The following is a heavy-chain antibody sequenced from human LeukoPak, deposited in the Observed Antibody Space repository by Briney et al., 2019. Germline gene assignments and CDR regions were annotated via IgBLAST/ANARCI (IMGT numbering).Heavy chain of an antibody. Sequence: GGSLRLSCAASGFTFSSYSMNWVRQAPGKGLEWVSAISGSGGSTYYADSVKGRFTISRDNSKNTLYLQMNSLRAEDTAVYYCAKVERYYYDSSGPDYWGQGTLVTVSS. CDR1: GFTFSSYS. CDR3: AKVERYYYDSSGPDY. CDR2: ISGSGGST. J-gene: IGHJ4*02. V-gene: IGHV3-23*01. D-gene: IGHD3-22*01.